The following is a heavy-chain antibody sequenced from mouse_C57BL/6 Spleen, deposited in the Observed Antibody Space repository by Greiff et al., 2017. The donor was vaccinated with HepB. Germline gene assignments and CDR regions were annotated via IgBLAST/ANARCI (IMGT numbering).Heavy chain of an antibody. CDR3: ARSYYGNEGWFAY. CDR1: GYTFTSYW. CDR2: IDPSDSYT. V-gene: IGHV1-69*01. Sequence: VQLQQPGAELVMPGASVKLSCKASGYTFTSYWMHWVKQRPGQGLEWIGEIDPSDSYTNYNQKFKGKSTLTVDKSSSTAYMQLSSLTSEDSAVYYGARSYYGNEGWFAYWGQGTLVTVSA. D-gene: IGHD2-1*01. J-gene: IGHJ3*01.